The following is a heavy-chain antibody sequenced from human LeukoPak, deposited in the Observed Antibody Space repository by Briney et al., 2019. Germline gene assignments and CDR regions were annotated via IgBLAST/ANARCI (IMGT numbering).Heavy chain of an antibody. Sequence: SETLSLTCAVYGGSFSGYYWSWIRQPPGKGLEWIGEINHSGSTNYNPSLKGRVTISVDTSKNQFSLKLSSVTAADTAVYYCARLADNWNYGNWFDPWGQGTLVTVSS. CDR3: ARLADNWNYGNWFDP. V-gene: IGHV4-34*01. CDR1: GGSFSGYY. CDR2: INHSGST. J-gene: IGHJ5*02. D-gene: IGHD1-7*01.